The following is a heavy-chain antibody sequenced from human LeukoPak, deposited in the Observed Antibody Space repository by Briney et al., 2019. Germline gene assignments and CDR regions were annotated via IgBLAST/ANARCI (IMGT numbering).Heavy chain of an antibody. J-gene: IGHJ6*03. CDR2: VNHSGST. CDR1: GGSFSGYY. CDR3: ARVFADIVVVVAATSYYYYMDV. Sequence: SETLSLTCAVYGGSFSGYYWSWIRQPPGKGLEWIGEVNHSGSTNYNPSLKSRVTISVDTSKNQFSLKLSSVTAAGTAVYYCARVFADIVVVVAATSYYYYMDVWGKGTTVTVSS. V-gene: IGHV4-34*01. D-gene: IGHD2-15*01.